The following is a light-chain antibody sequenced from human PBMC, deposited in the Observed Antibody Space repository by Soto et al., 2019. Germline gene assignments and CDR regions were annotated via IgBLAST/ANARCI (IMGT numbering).Light chain of an antibody. J-gene: IGLJ1*01. V-gene: IGLV1-44*01. CDR3: AAWDDSLNGNV. CDR1: SSKIGSNT. CDR2: SNN. Sequence: QSVLTQPPSASGTPGPRVTISCFGSSSKIGSNTVNWYQQLPGTAPKLLIYSNNQRPSGVPDRFSGSKSGTSASLAISGLQSEDEADYYCAAWDDSLNGNVFGTGTKVTVL.